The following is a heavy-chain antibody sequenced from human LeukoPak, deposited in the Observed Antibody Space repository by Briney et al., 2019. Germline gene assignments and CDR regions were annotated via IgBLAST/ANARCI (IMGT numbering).Heavy chain of an antibody. Sequence: TGGSLRLSCSASAFTFSSYAMHWVRQAPGKGLEYVSAISSNGGSTYYADSVKGRFTISRDNSKNTLYLQMSSLRAEDTAVCYCVKDKGSGSSYYYYYDMDVWGKGTTVTVSS. CDR2: ISSNGGST. V-gene: IGHV3-64D*06. CDR1: AFTFSSYA. CDR3: VKDKGSGSSYYYYYDMDV. D-gene: IGHD3-10*01. J-gene: IGHJ6*04.